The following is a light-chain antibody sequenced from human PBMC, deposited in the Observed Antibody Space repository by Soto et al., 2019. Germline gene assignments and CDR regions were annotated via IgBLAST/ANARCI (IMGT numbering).Light chain of an antibody. CDR2: ATS. V-gene: IGKV1-5*03. J-gene: IGKJ1*01. CDR1: QTLNDW. CDR3: QQYKYYWT. Sequence: DIQMTQSPSTLSASVGDRVTITCRASQTLNDWLAWYQHKPGQGPKPLIYATSKLETGVPPRFSGSGSGTEFTPTINGLQPDDSATYFCQQYKYYWTFGQGTKVEVK.